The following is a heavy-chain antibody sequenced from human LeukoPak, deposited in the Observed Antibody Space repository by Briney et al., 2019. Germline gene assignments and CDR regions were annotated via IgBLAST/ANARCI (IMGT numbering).Heavy chain of an antibody. Sequence: PSETLSLTCAVANESVSRGSYSWSWIRQSPGKGLEWIGYIYYTGGTYYNPSLKSRVTISVDTSKNQFSLKLSSVTAADTAVYYCTRDHYYDSSGYTFRHWGQGTLVTVSS. D-gene: IGHD3-22*01. CDR2: IYYTGGT. CDR1: NESVSRGSYS. V-gene: IGHV4-30-2*06. CDR3: TRDHYYDSSGYTFRH. J-gene: IGHJ1*01.